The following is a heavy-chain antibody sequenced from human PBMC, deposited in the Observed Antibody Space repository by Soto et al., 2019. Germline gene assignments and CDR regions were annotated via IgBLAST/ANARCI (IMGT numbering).Heavy chain of an antibody. V-gene: IGHV4-34*01. D-gene: IGHD2-15*01. J-gene: IGHJ3*01. CDR2: INHSGST. CDR3: ARGYCSGGNCYYSAFDF. Sequence: SETLSLTCAVYGGSFSGYYWSWIRQPPGKGLEWIGEINHSGSTNYNPSLKSRVTISVDTSKNQFSLKLSSVTAADTAVYYCARGYCSGGNCYYSAFDFWGQRTMVTVS. CDR1: GGSFSGYY.